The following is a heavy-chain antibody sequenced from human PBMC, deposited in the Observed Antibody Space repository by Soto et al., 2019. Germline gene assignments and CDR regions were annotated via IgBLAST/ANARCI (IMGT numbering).Heavy chain of an antibody. Sequence: SVKVSCKASGYTFTSYGFSWVRQAPGQGLECVGWISASNGNTHYSQKFQGRVTMTTDTSTSTAYMELRSLTSGDTAVYYCASEPIYYNDGGGYYPLGYWGPGAPVTGSS. CDR1: GYTFTSYG. J-gene: IGHJ4*02. D-gene: IGHD3-22*01. V-gene: IGHV1-18*04. CDR2: ISASNGNT. CDR3: ASEPIYYNDGGGYYPLGY.